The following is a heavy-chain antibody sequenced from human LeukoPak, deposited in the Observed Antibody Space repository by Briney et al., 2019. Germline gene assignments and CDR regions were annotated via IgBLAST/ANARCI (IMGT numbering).Heavy chain of an antibody. D-gene: IGHD6-19*01. CDR2: IYHSGST. V-gene: IGHV4-39*07. CDR1: GGSISSSSYY. CDR3: ATLDSSGWSNAEYFQH. Sequence: PSETLSLTCTVSGGSISSSSYYWGWIRQPPGKGLEWIGSIYHSGSTNYNPSLKSRVTISVDKSKNQFSLKLSSVTAADTAVYYCATLDSSGWSNAEYFQHWGQGTLVTVSS. J-gene: IGHJ1*01.